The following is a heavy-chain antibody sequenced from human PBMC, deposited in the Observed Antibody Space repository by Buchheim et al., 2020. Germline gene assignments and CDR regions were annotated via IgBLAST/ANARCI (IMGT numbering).Heavy chain of an antibody. V-gene: IGHV3-30*03. CDR1: GLMFSTFG. CDR2: ISYDGSNK. CDR3: SRSYVRYYFDY. Sequence: VQLVESGGGVVQPGRSLRLSCAASGLMFSTFGMHWVRQAPGKGLEWVAVISYDGSNKYYADSVKGRFTISRDNSKKTLYLQMNSLRAEDTAVYYCSRSYVRYYFDYWGQGTL. J-gene: IGHJ4*02. D-gene: IGHD3-16*01.